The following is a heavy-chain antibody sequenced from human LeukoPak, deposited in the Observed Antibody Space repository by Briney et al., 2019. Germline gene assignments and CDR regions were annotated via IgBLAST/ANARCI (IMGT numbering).Heavy chain of an antibody. CDR3: VKEYFGFAFDY. D-gene: IGHD3-9*01. J-gene: IGHJ4*02. Sequence: PGGSLRLSCAASGFTFSSYAMSWVRQAPGKGLEWVSDITSSGDSTYYADSVKGQFTISRDNPKNTLYLQMNSLRAEDTAIYYCVKEYFGFAFDYWGQGTVVTVSS. V-gene: IGHV3-23*01. CDR1: GFTFSSYA. CDR2: ITSSGDST.